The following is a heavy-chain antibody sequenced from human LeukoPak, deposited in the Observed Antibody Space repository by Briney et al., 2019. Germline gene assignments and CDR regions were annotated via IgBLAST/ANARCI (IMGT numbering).Heavy chain of an antibody. D-gene: IGHD2-2*01. Sequence: PSETLSLTCTVSGGSVSSGSYYWRWIRQPPGKGLEWIGYIYYSGSTNYNPSLKSRVTISVDTSKNQFSLKLSSVTAADTAVYYCARDVQSVVVPAAPPGDYYYGMDVWGQGTTVTVSS. J-gene: IGHJ6*02. V-gene: IGHV4-61*01. CDR2: IYYSGST. CDR3: ARDVQSVVVPAAPPGDYYYGMDV. CDR1: GGSVSSGSYY.